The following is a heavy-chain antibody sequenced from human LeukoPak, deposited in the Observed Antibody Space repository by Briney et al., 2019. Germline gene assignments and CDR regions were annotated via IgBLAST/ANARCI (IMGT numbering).Heavy chain of an antibody. J-gene: IGHJ3*02. CDR2: ISGSGGST. CDR1: GFTFSSYG. CDR3: AKDRTGSVHAFAI. D-gene: IGHD7-27*01. Sequence: WGSLRLSCAASGFTFSSYGMSWVRQAPGKGLECVSAISGSGGSTYYADSVKGRFTIPRDNSKNTLYLQMNSLRAEDTAVYYCAKDRTGSVHAFAIWGQGTMVTVSS. V-gene: IGHV3-23*01.